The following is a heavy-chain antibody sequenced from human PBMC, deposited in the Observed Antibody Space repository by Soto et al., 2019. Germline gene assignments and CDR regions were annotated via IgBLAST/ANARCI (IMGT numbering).Heavy chain of an antibody. CDR3: ARELRYFDWFSPKPKYYYYYGMDV. V-gene: IGHV4-34*01. J-gene: IGHJ6*02. D-gene: IGHD3-9*01. CDR1: GGSFSGYY. Sequence: TLSLTCAVYGGSFSGYYWSWIRQPPGQGLEWIGEINHSGSTNYNPSLKSRVTISVDTSKNQFSLKLSSVTAADTAVYYCARELRYFDWFSPKPKYYYYYGMDVWGQGTTVTVSS. CDR2: INHSGST.